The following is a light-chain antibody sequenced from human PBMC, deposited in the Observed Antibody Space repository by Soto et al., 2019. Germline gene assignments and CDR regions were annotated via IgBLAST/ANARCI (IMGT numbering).Light chain of an antibody. Sequence: DIQMTQSPPSLSASVGDRVSITCRASQGIKNCLVWLQQKPGKAPISLIYAASSMQSGVPSKFSDSGSGAGFTLTISSLQPEDFGTYYCQQYISYPLTFGRGTKVQIK. CDR1: QGIKNC. CDR3: QQYISYPLT. CDR2: AAS. J-gene: IGKJ4*01. V-gene: IGKV1-16*02.